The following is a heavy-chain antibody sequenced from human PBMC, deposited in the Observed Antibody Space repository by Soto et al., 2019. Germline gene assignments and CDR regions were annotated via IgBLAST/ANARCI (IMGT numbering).Heavy chain of an antibody. Sequence: PSETLSLTCAVYGGSFSGYYWSWIRQPPGKGLEWIGEINHSGSTNYNPSLKGRVTISVDTSKNQFSLKLSSVTAADTAVYYCARGSRRWFGELFHWGQGTLVTVSS. CDR3: ARGSRRWFGELFH. CDR1: GGSFSGYY. J-gene: IGHJ4*02. D-gene: IGHD3-10*01. V-gene: IGHV4-34*01. CDR2: INHSGST.